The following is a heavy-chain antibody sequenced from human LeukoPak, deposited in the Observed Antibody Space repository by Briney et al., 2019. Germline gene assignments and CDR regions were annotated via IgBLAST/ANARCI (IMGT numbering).Heavy chain of an antibody. D-gene: IGHD4-17*01. CDR1: GYTFTGYY. CDR3: ARVGDGDYQNYYYYYGMDV. J-gene: IGHJ6*02. CDR2: INPNSGGT. Sequence: ASVKVSCKASGYTFTGYYMHWVRQAPGQGVEWMGWINPNSGGTNYAQKFQGRVTMTTDTSTSTAYMELRSLRSDDTAVYYCARVGDGDYQNYYYYYGMDVWGQGTTVTVSS. V-gene: IGHV1-2*02.